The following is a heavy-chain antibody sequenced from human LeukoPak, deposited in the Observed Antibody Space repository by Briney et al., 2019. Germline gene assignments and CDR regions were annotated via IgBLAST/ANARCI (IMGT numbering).Heavy chain of an antibody. D-gene: IGHD6-19*01. V-gene: IGHV3-20*04. CDR3: ARDRAGWYDDYYYYMDV. CDR2: IYWNGGST. CDR1: GFTLGDYG. J-gene: IGHJ6*03. Sequence: GGSLRLSCAGPGFTLGDYGMRRVRPAPGEGVGWVSGIYWNGGSTGYADSVKGRFTISRDNAKNSLYLQMNSLRAEDTALYYCARDRAGWYDDYYYYMDVWGKGTTVTVSS.